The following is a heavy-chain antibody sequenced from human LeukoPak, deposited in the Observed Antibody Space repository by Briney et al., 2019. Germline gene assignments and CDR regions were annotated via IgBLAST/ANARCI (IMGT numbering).Heavy chain of an antibody. V-gene: IGHV3-23*01. D-gene: IGHD1-1*01. CDR3: AKEDTTDMTPLLDY. CDR2: ISGSGGTT. J-gene: IGHJ4*02. Sequence: GGSLRLSCAASGIIFSSHGISWVRQAPGKGLEWVSAISGSGGTTYYADSVKGRFTISRDNSKNTLSLQMNSLRAEDTAVYYCAKEDTTDMTPLLDYWGQGTLVTVSS. CDR1: GIIFSSHG.